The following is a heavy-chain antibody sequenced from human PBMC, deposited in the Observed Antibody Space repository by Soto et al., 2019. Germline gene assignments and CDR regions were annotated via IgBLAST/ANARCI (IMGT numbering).Heavy chain of an antibody. Sequence: PSETLSLTCTVSGGSISSYYWSWIRQPPGKGLEWIGYIYYSGSTNYNPSLKSRVTISVDTSKNQFSLKLSSVTAADTAVYYCARLAYGRFDPWGQGTLVTVSS. J-gene: IGHJ5*02. CDR2: IYYSGST. CDR3: ARLAYGRFDP. D-gene: IGHD4-17*01. CDR1: GGSISSYY. V-gene: IGHV4-59*08.